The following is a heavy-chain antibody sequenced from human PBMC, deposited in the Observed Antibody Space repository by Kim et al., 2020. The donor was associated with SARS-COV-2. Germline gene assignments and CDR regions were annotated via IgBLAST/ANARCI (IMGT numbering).Heavy chain of an antibody. CDR3: AKETCYYDSRVPAPFDY. J-gene: IGHJ4*02. CDR2: ISYNGSNK. V-gene: IGHV3-30*18. D-gene: IGHD3-22*01. CDR1: GFTFSSYG. Sequence: GGSLRLSCAASGFTFSSYGMHWVRQAPGKGLEWVAVISYNGSNKYYADSVKGRFTISRDNSKNTLYLQMNSLRAEDTAVYYCAKETCYYDSRVPAPFDYWGQGTLVTVSS.